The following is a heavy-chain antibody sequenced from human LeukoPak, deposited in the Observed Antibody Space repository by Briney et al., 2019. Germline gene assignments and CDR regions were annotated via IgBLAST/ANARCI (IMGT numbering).Heavy chain of an antibody. V-gene: IGHV1-18*01. D-gene: IGHD2-15*01. J-gene: IGHJ5*02. CDR2: ISPYNGNT. CDR3: ARGGVGHCSGGSCPTSWFDP. Sequence: SGGSLRLSCAASGFTFDSYWMSWVRQAPGKGLEWMGWISPYNGNTDYPQKVQGRVTMTTDTSTSTAYMELRSLTSDDTAVHYCARGGVGHCSGGSCPTSWFDPWGQGTLVTVSS. CDR1: GFTFDSYW.